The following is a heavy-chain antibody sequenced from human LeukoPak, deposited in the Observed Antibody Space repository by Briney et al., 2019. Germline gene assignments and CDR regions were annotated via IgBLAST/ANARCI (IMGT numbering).Heavy chain of an antibody. CDR1: GGSISGYY. V-gene: IGHV4-34*01. J-gene: IGHJ6*02. D-gene: IGHD3-10*01. CDR2: INHSGST. CDR3: ARGFTPLRNYGSGSYYNPSPGGDV. Sequence: SETLSLTCTASGGSISGYYWSWIRQPPGKGLEWIGEINHSGSTNYNPSLKSLVTISVDTSKKQFSLKLSSVTAAATAVYYCARGFTPLRNYGSGSYYNPSPGGDVWGQGTTVTVSS.